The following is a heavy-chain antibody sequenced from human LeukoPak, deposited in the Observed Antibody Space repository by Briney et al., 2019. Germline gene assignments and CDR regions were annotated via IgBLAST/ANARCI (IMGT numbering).Heavy chain of an antibody. V-gene: IGHV1-69*05. Sequence: SVKVSCKASGGTFSSYAISWVRQALGQGLEWMGGIIPIFGTANYAQKFQGRVTVTTDESTSTAYMELSSLRSEDTAVYYCASNVRFGESPLDYWGQGTLVTVSS. CDR1: GGTFSSYA. D-gene: IGHD3-10*01. J-gene: IGHJ4*02. CDR2: IIPIFGTA. CDR3: ASNVRFGESPLDY.